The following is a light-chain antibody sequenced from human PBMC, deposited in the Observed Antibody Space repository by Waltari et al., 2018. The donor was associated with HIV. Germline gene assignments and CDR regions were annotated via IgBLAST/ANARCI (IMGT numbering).Light chain of an antibody. CDR2: DVD. V-gene: IGLV2-14*03. J-gene: IGLJ3*02. CDR1: APDFSLSQF. CDR3: ASFTGDNTVM. Sequence: AVTQPASVSGLPGQSTTISCTGDAPDFSLSQFVSWYQQHSGKPPRLILYDVDSRASGVSDRFSGSMSGNTASLTISGLRAEDEGHYYCASFTGDNTVMFGGGTEVTVL.